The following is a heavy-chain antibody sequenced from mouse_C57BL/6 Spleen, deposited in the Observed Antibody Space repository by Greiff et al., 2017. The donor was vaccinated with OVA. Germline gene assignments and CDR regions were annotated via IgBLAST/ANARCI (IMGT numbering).Heavy chain of an antibody. CDR1: GYTFTSYW. J-gene: IGHJ2*01. CDR2: IDPNSGGT. Sequence: VQLQQPGAELVKPGASVKLSCKASGYTFTSYWMHWVKQRPGRGLEWIGRIDPNSGGTKYNEKFKSKATLTVDKPSSTANMQLSSLTSEDSAVYYCARARLLPFDYWGQGTTLTVSS. D-gene: IGHD2-3*01. CDR3: ARARLLPFDY. V-gene: IGHV1-72*01.